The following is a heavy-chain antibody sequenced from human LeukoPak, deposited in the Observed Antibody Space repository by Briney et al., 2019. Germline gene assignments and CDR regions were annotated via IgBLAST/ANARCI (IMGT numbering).Heavy chain of an antibody. CDR2: VYHSGST. Sequence: SETLSLTCTISGSSISDNYYWGWIRRPPGKGLEWIGSVYHSGSTYYNPSLKSRVTLSVDTSNNYFSLKLRSVTAADTAVYYCARHNYYHFWSTLNWFDPWGQGTLVTVSS. CDR1: GSSISDNYY. CDR3: ARHNYYHFWSTLNWFDP. V-gene: IGHV4-38-2*02. J-gene: IGHJ5*02. D-gene: IGHD3-3*01.